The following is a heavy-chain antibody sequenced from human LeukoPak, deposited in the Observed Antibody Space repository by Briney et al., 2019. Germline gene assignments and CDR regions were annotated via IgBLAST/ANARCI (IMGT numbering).Heavy chain of an antibody. J-gene: IGHJ4*02. D-gene: IGHD5-12*01. V-gene: IGHV4-30-2*01. Sequence: PSETLSLTCTVSGGSISSGGYSWSWIRQPPGKGLEWIGYIYHSGSTYYNPSLKSRVTISVDRSKNQFSLKLSSVTAADTAVYYCARGYSGYDVSFDYWGQGTLVTVSS. CDR3: ARGYSGYDVSFDY. CDR2: IYHSGST. CDR1: GGSISSGGYS.